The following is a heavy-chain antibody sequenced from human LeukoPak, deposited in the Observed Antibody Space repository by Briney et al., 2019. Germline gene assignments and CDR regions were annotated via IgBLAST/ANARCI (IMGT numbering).Heavy chain of an antibody. D-gene: IGHD4-11*01. V-gene: IGHV3-23*01. CDR1: GFTFRISA. J-gene: IGHJ4*02. CDR2: ISGSGTTT. CDR3: AKIIYSNYGYFDY. Sequence: GGSLRLSCEASGFTFRISAMTWVRQAPGKGLEWVSGISGSGTTTYYADSVKGRFTISRDNSKNTLYLQMNSLRAEDTAVYYCAKIIYSNYGYFDYWGQGTLVAVSS.